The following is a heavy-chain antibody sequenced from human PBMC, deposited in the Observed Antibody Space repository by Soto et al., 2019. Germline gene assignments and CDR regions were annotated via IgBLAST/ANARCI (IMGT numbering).Heavy chain of an antibody. CDR2: INPSDSYT. J-gene: IGHJ4*02. D-gene: IGHD2-2*02. V-gene: IGHV5-10-1*01. CDR1: GYSFSNYW. CDR3: ASLGYFTGTSCYTFDS. Sequence: GESPKISCQGSGYSFSNYWIGWVRQMPGKGLEWMGRINPSDSYTTYSPSFQGHVTISADKSISTAYLQWSGLKASDTAMYYCASLGYFTGTSCYTFDSWGQGTLVTVSS.